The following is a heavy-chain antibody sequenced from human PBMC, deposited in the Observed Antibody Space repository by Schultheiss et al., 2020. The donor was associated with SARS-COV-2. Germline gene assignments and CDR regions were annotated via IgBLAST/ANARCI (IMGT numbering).Heavy chain of an antibody. CDR3: ASNLYSSGWYGPEMDV. CDR1: GYTFTGYY. Sequence: ASVKVSCKASGYTFTGYYMHWVRQAPGQGLEWMGIINPSGGSTSYAQKFQGRVTMTRDTSTSTVYMELSSLRSEDTAVYYCASNLYSSGWYGPEMDVWGQGTTVTVSS. CDR2: INPSGGST. J-gene: IGHJ6*02. V-gene: IGHV1-46*01. D-gene: IGHD6-19*01.